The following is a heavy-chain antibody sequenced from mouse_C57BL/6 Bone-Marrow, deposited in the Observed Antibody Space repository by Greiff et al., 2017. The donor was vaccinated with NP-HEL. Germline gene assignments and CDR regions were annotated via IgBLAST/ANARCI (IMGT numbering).Heavy chain of an antibody. CDR1: GFKIKNTY. D-gene: IGHD2-12*01. Sequence: EVKLMESVAELVRPGASVKLSCTASGFKIKNTYMHWVKQRPDQGLEWIGRIDPANGDNKYAPKFQGKATITADTSSNTAYLQLSNPTSEDTAIYYCSRRYDTAYAMYDWGQGTSVTVAS. CDR3: SRRYDTAYAMYD. V-gene: IGHV14-3*01. J-gene: IGHJ4*01. CDR2: IDPANGDN.